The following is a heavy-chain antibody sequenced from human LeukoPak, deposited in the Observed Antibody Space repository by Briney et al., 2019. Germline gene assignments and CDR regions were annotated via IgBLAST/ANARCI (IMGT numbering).Heavy chain of an antibody. D-gene: IGHD6-19*01. CDR2: ISSSSSYI. CDR1: GFTFSSYS. V-gene: IGHV3-21*01. CDR3: ARAGGAVAGTGRFDY. Sequence: GGSLRLSCAASGFTFSSYSMNWVRQAPGKGLEWVSSISSSSSYIYYADSVKGRFTISRDNAKNSLYLQMNSLRAEDTAVYCCARAGGAVAGTGRFDYWGQGTLVTVSS. J-gene: IGHJ4*02.